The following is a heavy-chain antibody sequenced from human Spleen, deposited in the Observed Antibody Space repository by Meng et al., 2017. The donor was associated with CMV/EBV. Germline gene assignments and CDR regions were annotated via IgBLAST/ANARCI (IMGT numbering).Heavy chain of an antibody. CDR3: ARYTYGYYYYGLDV. CDR1: GFIFSDYY. J-gene: IGHJ6*02. V-gene: IGHV3-11*01. CDR2: ISSSGNTI. D-gene: IGHD3-10*01. Sequence: LSLTCAASGFIFSDYYMSWIRQAPGKGLEWVSYISSSGNTIYYADSAKGRFTISRDNAKNSLFLQMNGLRAEDTAVFYCARYTYGYYYYGLDVWGQGTTVTVSS.